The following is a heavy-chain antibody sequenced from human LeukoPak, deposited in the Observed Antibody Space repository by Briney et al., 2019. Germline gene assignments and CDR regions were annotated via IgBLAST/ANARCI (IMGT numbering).Heavy chain of an antibody. CDR2: VSTSSIYI. CDR3: ARGDRLGAALLASFDY. V-gene: IGHV3-21*01. Sequence: GGSLRLSCAASGFNFGSYSMTWVRQAPGKGLEWVSSVSTSSIYIYYADSLKGRFTISRDNAKNSLYLQMNSLRAEDTAVYYCARGDRLGAALLASFDYWGQGTLVTVSS. J-gene: IGHJ4*02. CDR1: GFNFGSYS. D-gene: IGHD3-16*01.